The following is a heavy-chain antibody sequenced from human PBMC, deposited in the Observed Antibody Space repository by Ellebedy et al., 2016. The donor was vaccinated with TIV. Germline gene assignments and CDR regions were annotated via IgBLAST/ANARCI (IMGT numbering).Heavy chain of an antibody. D-gene: IGHD3-22*01. CDR3: AKEENDSSGYYLDY. CDR1: GDSVSSYTAA. Sequence: SCAISGDSVSSYTAAWNWIRQSPSRGLEWLGRTYYRSKWNNDYAVSVKSRITINPDTSKNQFSLQLNSVTPEDTAVYYCAKEENDSSGYYLDYWGQGTLVTVSS. V-gene: IGHV6-1*01. CDR2: TYYRSKWNN. J-gene: IGHJ4*02.